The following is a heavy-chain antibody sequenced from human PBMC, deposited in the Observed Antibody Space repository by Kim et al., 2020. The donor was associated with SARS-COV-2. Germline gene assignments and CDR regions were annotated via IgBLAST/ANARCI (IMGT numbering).Heavy chain of an antibody. V-gene: IGHV4-39*01. D-gene: IGHD6-19*01. Sequence: SETLSLTCTVSGGSISSSSYYCGWIRQPPGKGLEWIGSIYYSGSTYYNPSLKSRVTISVDTSKNQFSLKLSSVTAADTAVYYCARSYDSSGWYVPRLIDYWGQGTLVTVSS. CDR3: ARSYDSSGWYVPRLIDY. J-gene: IGHJ4*02. CDR1: GGSISSSSYY. CDR2: IYYSGST.